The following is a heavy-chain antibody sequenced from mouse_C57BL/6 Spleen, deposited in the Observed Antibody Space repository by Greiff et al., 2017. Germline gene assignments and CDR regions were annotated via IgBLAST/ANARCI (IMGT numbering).Heavy chain of an antibody. CDR3: TRWAYGSSYDFDY. CDR2: IDPETGGT. CDR1: GYTFTDYE. D-gene: IGHD1-1*01. J-gene: IGHJ2*01. Sequence: VQGVESGAELVRPGASVTLSCKASGYTFTDYEMHWVKQTPVHGLEWIGAIDPETGGTAYNQKFKGKAILTADKSSSTAYMELRSLTSEDSAVYYCTRWAYGSSYDFDYWGQGTTLTVSS. V-gene: IGHV1-15*01.